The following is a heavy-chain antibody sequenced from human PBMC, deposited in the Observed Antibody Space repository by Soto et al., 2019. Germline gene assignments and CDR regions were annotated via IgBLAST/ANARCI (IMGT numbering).Heavy chain of an antibody. D-gene: IGHD2-15*01. J-gene: IGHJ6*02. Sequence: ASVKVSCKASGYTFTGYYMHWVRQAPGQGLEWMGWINPNSGGTNYAQKFQGWVTMTRDTSISTAYMELSRLRSDDTAVYYCASAAVVVASTYYYYGMDVWGQGTTVTVSS. V-gene: IGHV1-2*04. CDR1: GYTFTGYY. CDR3: ASAAVVVASTYYYYGMDV. CDR2: INPNSGGT.